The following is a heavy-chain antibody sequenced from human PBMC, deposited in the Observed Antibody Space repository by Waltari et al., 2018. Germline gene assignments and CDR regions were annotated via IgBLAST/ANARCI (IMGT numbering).Heavy chain of an antibody. D-gene: IGHD3-16*02. J-gene: IGHJ4*02. Sequence: QVQLVQSGAEVKKPGASVKVSCKASGYTFTSYDINWVPQATGQGLEWRVGINPASGKKGYAKKFQGRVTMTRNTSISTAYMELSSLRSEDTAVYYCALEGFTFGGVIANWGQGTLVTVSS. CDR1: GYTFTSYD. V-gene: IGHV1-8*01. CDR2: INPASGKK. CDR3: ALEGFTFGGVIAN.